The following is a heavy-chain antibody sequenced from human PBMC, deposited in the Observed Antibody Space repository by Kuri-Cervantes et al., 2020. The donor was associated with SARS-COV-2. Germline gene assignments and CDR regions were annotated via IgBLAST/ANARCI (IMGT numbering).Heavy chain of an antibody. V-gene: IGHV1-8*01. Sequence: GESLKISCKASGYTFTSYDINWVRQATGQGLEWMGWMNPNSGNTGYAQKFQGRVTMTRNTSISTAYMELSSLRSEDTAVYFCARRDVVDTTYYYSNMDVWGQGTTVTVSS. CDR1: GYTFTSYD. CDR3: ARRDVVDTTYYYSNMDV. CDR2: MNPNSGNT. J-gene: IGHJ6*02. D-gene: IGHD2-21*01.